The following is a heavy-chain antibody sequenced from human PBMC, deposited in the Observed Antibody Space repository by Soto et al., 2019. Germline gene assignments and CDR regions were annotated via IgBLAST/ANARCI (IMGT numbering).Heavy chain of an antibody. D-gene: IGHD5-12*01. CDR2: IYSSGST. J-gene: IGHJ4*02. CDR1: GGSITSFH. CDR3: ARNSDYDLGSGYSFDY. V-gene: IGHV4-59*01. Sequence: SETLSLTCTVSGGSITSFHWSWIRQPPGKGLEWIGYIYSSGSTIYNPSLKSRETISVETSKNQFSLKMSSVTAADTAVYYCARNSDYDLGSGYSFDYWGQGTLVTVS.